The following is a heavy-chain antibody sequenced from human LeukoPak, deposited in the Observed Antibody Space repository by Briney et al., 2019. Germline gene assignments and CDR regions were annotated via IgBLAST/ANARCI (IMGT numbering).Heavy chain of an antibody. J-gene: IGHJ4*02. CDR2: ISSSGGRT. Sequence: GGSLRLSCSASGFTFSSYAMHWVRQAPGKGLEYVSAISSSGGRTYYADSVRGRFTISRDNSKNTLYLQMGTLRAEDTAVYYCVKGSYSNSWYSSYYWGQGTLVTVSS. CDR3: VKGSYSNSWYSSYY. V-gene: IGHV3-64D*09. D-gene: IGHD6-13*01. CDR1: GFTFSSYA.